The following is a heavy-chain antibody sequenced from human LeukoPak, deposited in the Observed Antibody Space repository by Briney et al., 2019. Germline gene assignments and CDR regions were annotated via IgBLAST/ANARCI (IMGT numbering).Heavy chain of an antibody. V-gene: IGHV1-46*03. CDR2: INPSGGST. J-gene: IGHJ4*02. CDR3: ARDLVVDPEHNLDY. CDR1: GYTFTSYY. D-gene: IGHD2-15*01. Sequence: ASVKVSCKASGYTFTSYYMHGVRQAPGQGVEGMGRINPSGGSTSYAQKFQGRVTMTRDTSTSTLYMELRSLRSEHRAVYYCARDLVVDPEHNLDYWGQGTLVTVSS.